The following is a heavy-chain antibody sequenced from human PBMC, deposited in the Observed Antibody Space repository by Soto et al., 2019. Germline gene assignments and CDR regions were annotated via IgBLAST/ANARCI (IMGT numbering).Heavy chain of an antibody. CDR3: ARGYGDYYFDY. Sequence: QVQLVESGGGVVQPGRSLRLSCAAPGFTFSSYAMHWVRQAPGKGLEWVAVISYDGSNKYYADSVKGRFTISRDNSKNTLYLQMNSLRAEDTAVYYCARGYGDYYFDYWGQGTLVTVSS. J-gene: IGHJ4*02. V-gene: IGHV3-30-3*01. CDR2: ISYDGSNK. D-gene: IGHD4-17*01. CDR1: GFTFSSYA.